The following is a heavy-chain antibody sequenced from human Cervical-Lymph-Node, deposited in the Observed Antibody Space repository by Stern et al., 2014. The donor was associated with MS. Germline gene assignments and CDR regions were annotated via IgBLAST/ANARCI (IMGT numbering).Heavy chain of an antibody. CDR2: IIPIFDTA. V-gene: IGHV1-69*01. CDR3: ARGSTVVTDYFDY. CDR1: GGTFSSYV. J-gene: IGHJ4*02. D-gene: IGHD4-23*01. Sequence: QLVESGAEVKKPGSSVKVSCKASGGTFSSYVTSWVRQAPGQGLEWMGGIIPIFDTADYAQKFQGRVTITADESTSTVYMELTSLRSEDTAVYYCARGSTVVTDYFDYWGQGTLVTVSS.